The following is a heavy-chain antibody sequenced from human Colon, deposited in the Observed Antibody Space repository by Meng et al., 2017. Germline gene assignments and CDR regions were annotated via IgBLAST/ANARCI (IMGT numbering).Heavy chain of an antibody. V-gene: IGHV3-21*01. CDR2: ISSSSSYI. CDR1: GFTFSSYS. Sequence: GGSLRLSCAASGFTFSSYSMNWVRQAPGKGLEWVSSISSSSSYIYYADSVKGRFTISRDNAKNSLYLQMNSLRAEDTAVYYCARSPPRYYDYVWGSYRYYSPSDYWGQGT. J-gene: IGHJ4*02. D-gene: IGHD3-16*02. CDR3: ARSPPRYYDYVWGSYRYYSPSDY.